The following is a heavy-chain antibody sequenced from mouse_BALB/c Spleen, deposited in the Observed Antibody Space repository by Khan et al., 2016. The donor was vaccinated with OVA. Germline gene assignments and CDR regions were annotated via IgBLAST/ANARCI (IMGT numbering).Heavy chain of an antibody. Sequence: QVQLQQSGAELVRPGSSVKISCKASGYTFSSSWMNWVKQRPGQGLEWIGQIYPGNDDTNYNGKFMGKAKLTADKSSRTAYMQLTSLISEDSAVYFCARYYGSRFAYWGQGTLVTVSA. V-gene: IGHV1-80*01. D-gene: IGHD1-1*01. CDR2: IYPGNDDT. CDR3: ARYYGSRFAY. J-gene: IGHJ3*01. CDR1: GYTFSSSW.